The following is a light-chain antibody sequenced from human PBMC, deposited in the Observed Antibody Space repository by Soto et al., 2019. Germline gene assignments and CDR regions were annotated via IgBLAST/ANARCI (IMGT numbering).Light chain of an antibody. V-gene: IGKV1-5*03. Sequence: DIQMTQSPSSVSASVGDRVTITCRASQGISSWLAWYQQKPGKAPKLLIYRASNLESGVPSRFSGSGSGTEFTLAISSLQPDDFATYYCQQYGRFLTFGQGTKLEIK. CDR3: QQYGRFLT. CDR2: RAS. J-gene: IGKJ2*01. CDR1: QGISSW.